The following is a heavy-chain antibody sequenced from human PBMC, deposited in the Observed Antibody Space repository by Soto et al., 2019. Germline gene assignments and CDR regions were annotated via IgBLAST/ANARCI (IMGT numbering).Heavy chain of an antibody. CDR2: IIPILGIA. D-gene: IGHD2-2*01. CDR3: ARGAYCSSTSCYSSLYYYYYMDV. J-gene: IGHJ6*03. Sequence: QVQLVQSGAEVKKPGSSVKVSCKASGGTFSSYTISWVRQAPGQGLEWMGRIIPILGIANYAQKFQGRVTITADKSTSTAYMDLSSLRSEDTAVYYCARGAYCSSTSCYSSLYYYYYMDVWGKGTTVTVSS. CDR1: GGTFSSYT. V-gene: IGHV1-69*02.